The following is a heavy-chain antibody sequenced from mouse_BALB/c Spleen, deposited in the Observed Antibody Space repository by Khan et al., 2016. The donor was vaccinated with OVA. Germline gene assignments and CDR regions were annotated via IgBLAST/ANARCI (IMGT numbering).Heavy chain of an antibody. CDR1: GFTFTNYG. D-gene: IGHD2-2*01. CDR3: ARVGYNGTMDS. Sequence: QIQLVQSGPELKKPGETVQISCKTSGFTFTNYGMNWVKQAPGKGLKWMGWINTYTGAPTFADDFKGRFAFSLETSASTAYLQIKSLKNEDTATYFCARVGYNGTMDSWGQGTSVTVSS. J-gene: IGHJ4*01. V-gene: IGHV9-3-1*01. CDR2: INTYTGAP.